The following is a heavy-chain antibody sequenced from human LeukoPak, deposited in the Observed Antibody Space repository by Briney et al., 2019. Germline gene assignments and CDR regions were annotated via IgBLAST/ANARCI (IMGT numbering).Heavy chain of an antibody. Sequence: SGGSLRLSCTASGLTFSSYGMSWIRQAPGKGLEWVSAISGSGDATYYADSVKGRFAISRDNSKNTLYLQMNSLRAEDTAVYYCAKDPRWPYRWELRGDWFDPWGQGTLVTVSS. CDR3: AKDPRWPYRWELRGDWFDP. J-gene: IGHJ5*02. CDR1: GLTFSSYG. V-gene: IGHV3-23*01. D-gene: IGHD1-26*01. CDR2: ISGSGDAT.